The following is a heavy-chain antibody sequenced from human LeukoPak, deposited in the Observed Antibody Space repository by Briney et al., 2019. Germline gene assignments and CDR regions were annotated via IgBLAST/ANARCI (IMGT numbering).Heavy chain of an antibody. V-gene: IGHV4-39*01. CDR3: ARIRRDGYNYSDY. J-gene: IGHJ4*02. D-gene: IGHD5-24*01. Sequence: SETLSLTCTVSGGSISSSRYFWGWIRQPPGKGLEWIGNIYYSGSTYYNPSLMSRVTISVDASQNQFSLKLSSVTGADTAVYYCARIRRDGYNYSDYWGQGTLVTVSS. CDR1: GGSISSSRYF. CDR2: IYYSGST.